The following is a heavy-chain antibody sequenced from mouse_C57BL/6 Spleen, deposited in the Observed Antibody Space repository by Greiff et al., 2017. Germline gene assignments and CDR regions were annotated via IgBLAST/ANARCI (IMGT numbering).Heavy chain of an antibody. J-gene: IGHJ2*01. CDR3: ARGYGFDY. D-gene: IGHD2-10*02. V-gene: IGHV1-82*01. Sequence: VQLQQSGPELVKPGASVKISCKASGYAFSSSWMNWVKQRPGKGLEWIGRIYPGDGDTNYNGKFKGKATLTADKSSSTAYRQLSSLTSEDSAVYFCARGYGFDYWGQGTTLTVSS. CDR1: GYAFSSSW. CDR2: IYPGDGDT.